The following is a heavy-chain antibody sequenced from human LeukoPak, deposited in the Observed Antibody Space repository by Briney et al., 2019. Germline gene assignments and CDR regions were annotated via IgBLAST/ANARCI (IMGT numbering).Heavy chain of an antibody. J-gene: IGHJ3*02. V-gene: IGHV4-38-2*01. Sequence: PSETLSLTCGVSGYSISSGYYWGWIRQPPGKGLEWIGSIYHSGSTYYNPSLKSRVTISVDTSKNQFSLKLSSVTAADTAVYYCARRIHPYAFDIWGQGTMVTVSS. CDR3: ARRIHPYAFDI. CDR2: IYHSGST. CDR1: GYSISSGYY.